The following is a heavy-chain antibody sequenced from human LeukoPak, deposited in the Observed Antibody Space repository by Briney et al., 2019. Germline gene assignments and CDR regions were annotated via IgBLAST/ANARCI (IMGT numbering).Heavy chain of an antibody. CDR2: IYSGGNT. V-gene: IGHV3-53*05. CDR3: AKANYYDSSGYLNY. D-gene: IGHD3-22*01. J-gene: IGHJ4*02. Sequence: GGSLRLSCTVSGFTVSSNSWSWVRQAPGKGLEWVSFIYSGGNTHSSDSVKGRFTISRDNAKNSLYLQMNSLRAEDTALYYCAKANYYDSSGYLNYWGQGTLVTVSS. CDR1: GFTVSSNS.